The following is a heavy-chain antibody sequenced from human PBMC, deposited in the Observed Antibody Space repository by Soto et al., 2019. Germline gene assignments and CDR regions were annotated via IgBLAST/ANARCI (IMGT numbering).Heavy chain of an antibody. CDR1: DASISSSTNY. V-gene: IGHV4-39*02. CDR3: VRASCTSGLCSSFDY. CDR2: IYYSGST. Sequence: SETLSLTCTVSDASISSSTNYWGWVRQAPEKGLEWIGNIYYSGSTYYNTSLKSRVTISVDTSKNHFSLKLSSVTAADTAVYSCVRASCTSGLCSSFDYRGQGALVIVSS. D-gene: IGHD2-8*01. J-gene: IGHJ4*02.